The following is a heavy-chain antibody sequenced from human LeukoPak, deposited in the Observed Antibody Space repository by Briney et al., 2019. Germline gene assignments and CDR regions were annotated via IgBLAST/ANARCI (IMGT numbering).Heavy chain of an antibody. V-gene: IGHV4-34*01. Sequence: SETLSLTCAVYGGSFSGYYWSWIRQPPGKGLEWIGEINHSGSTNYNPSLKSRVTISVDTSKNQFSLKLNSVTAADTAVYYCARESVVTPTFDVFGIWGQGTMVTVSS. J-gene: IGHJ3*02. CDR3: ARESVVTPTFDVFGI. D-gene: IGHD4-23*01. CDR1: GGSFSGYY. CDR2: INHSGST.